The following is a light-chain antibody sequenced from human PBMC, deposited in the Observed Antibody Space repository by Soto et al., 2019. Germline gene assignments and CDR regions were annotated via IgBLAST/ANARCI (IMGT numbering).Light chain of an antibody. CDR2: DVT. Sequence: QSVLTQPASESVSPGPSITISCTGTSSDVGGYINVSWYQQHPGKAPKLMIYDVTSRPSGVSYRFSGSKSGNTASLTISGVPAEDEADSYCCPYKTSSPHVLGTGTTGTV. CDR1: SSDVGGYIN. J-gene: IGLJ1*01. V-gene: IGLV2-14*01. CDR3: CPYKTSSPHV.